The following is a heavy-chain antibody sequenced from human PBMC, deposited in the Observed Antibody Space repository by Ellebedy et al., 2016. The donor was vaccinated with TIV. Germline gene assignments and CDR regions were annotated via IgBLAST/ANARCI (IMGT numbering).Heavy chain of an antibody. Sequence: SETLSLXCTVSGGSISSGGYYWSWIRQHPGKGLEWIGYIYYSGSTYYNPSLKSRVTISVDTSKNQFSLKLSSVTAADTAVYYCAWRSTSFPYFDYWGQGTLVTVSS. CDR1: GGSISSGGYY. CDR2: IYYSGST. D-gene: IGHD2-2*01. CDR3: AWRSTSFPYFDY. V-gene: IGHV4-31*03. J-gene: IGHJ4*02.